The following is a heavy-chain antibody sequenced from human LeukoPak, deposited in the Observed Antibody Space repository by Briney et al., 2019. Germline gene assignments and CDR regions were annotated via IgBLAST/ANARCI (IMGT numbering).Heavy chain of an antibody. CDR1: GFTVSTNY. V-gene: IGHV3-66*02. CDR3: AREAYYHDSSGYYYPDY. CDR2: IYSGDST. J-gene: IGHJ4*02. Sequence: PGGSLRLSCAASGFTVSTNYMSWVRQAPGMGLEMVSIIYSGDSTSYTDSVKGRFTISRDSSKNTLYLQMNSLRAEDTAVYFCAREAYYHDSSGYYYPDYWGQGTLVTVSS. D-gene: IGHD3-22*01.